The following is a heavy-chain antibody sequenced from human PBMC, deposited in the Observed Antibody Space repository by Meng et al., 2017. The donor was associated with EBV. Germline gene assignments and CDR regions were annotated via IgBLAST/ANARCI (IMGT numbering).Heavy chain of an antibody. Sequence: QVVSVPTAAVVKKPGPSVKGCCKPSGGPFRNYAISWVRQAPGQGLEWLGGFLPTLGAPNYAQKFHGRVSITADESTSTHYMDLSSLRSEDTAVYYCASESGRGYTPDYWGQGTLVTVSS. CDR1: GGPFRNYA. V-gene: IGHV1-69*01. J-gene: IGHJ4*02. CDR3: ASESGRGYTPDY. D-gene: IGHD3-10*01. CDR2: FLPTLGAP.